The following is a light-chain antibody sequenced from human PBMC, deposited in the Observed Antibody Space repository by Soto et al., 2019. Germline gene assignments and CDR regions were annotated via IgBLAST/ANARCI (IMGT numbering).Light chain of an antibody. Sequence: EIVMTQSPATLPVSPGERATLSCRASQSVSSNLAWYQQKPGQAPRLLIYDASNRATGIPARFSGSGSGTDFTLTISGLEPEDFAVYYCQQRSNWLTFGGGTKVDI. J-gene: IGKJ4*01. CDR1: QSVSSN. CDR2: DAS. CDR3: QQRSNWLT. V-gene: IGKV3-11*01.